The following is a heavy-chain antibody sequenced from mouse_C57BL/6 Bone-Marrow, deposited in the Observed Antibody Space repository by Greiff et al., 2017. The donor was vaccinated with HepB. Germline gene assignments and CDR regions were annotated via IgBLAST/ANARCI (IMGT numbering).Heavy chain of an antibody. V-gene: IGHV1-82*01. CDR3: ASYDGYYWYFYV. J-gene: IGHJ1*03. CDR1: GYAFSSSW. CDR2: IYPGDGDT. Sequence: QVQLQQSGPELVKPGASVKISCKASGYAFSSSWMNWVKQRPGKGLEWIGRIYPGDGDTNYNGKFKGKATLTADKSSSTAYMQLSSLTSEDSAVYFCASYDGYYWYFYVWGTGTTVTVSS. D-gene: IGHD2-3*01.